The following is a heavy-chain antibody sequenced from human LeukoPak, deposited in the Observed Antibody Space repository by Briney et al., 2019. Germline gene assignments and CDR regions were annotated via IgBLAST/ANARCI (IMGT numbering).Heavy chain of an antibody. CDR2: INHSGST. D-gene: IGHD6-13*01. CDR1: GGSVSGYY. V-gene: IGHV4-34*01. CDR3: ARETASGTAATY. J-gene: IGHJ4*02. Sequence: SETLSLTCAVDGGSVSGYYWHWIRQPPGKGLEWIGEINHSGSTNYNPSLKSRVTLSLDTSKNQFSLKLSSVTAADTAVYYCARETASGTAATYRGQGTLVTVSS.